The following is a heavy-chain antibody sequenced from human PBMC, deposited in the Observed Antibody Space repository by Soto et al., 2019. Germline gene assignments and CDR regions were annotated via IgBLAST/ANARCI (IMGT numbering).Heavy chain of an antibody. CDR3: VKGDSSGYYPFDY. CDR1: GGTFSSYT. J-gene: IGHJ4*02. D-gene: IGHD3-22*01. Sequence: QVQLVQSGAEVKKPGSSVKVSCKASGGTFSSYTISWVRQAPGQGLEWMGRIIPILGIANYAQKFQGRVTITADKSTSTAYMELSSLRSEDTAVYSCVKGDSSGYYPFDYWGQGPLVTVSS. CDR2: IIPILGIA. V-gene: IGHV1-69*02.